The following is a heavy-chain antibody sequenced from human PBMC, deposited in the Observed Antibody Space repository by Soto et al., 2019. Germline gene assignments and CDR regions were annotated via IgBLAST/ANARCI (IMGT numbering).Heavy chain of an antibody. V-gene: IGHV3-23*01. J-gene: IGHJ4*02. D-gene: IGHD6-13*01. CDR1: GFTFSNYA. CDR3: AKDQSSSWYEIDY. CDR2: ISGSGGST. Sequence: EVQLLESGGGLVQPGGSLRLSCAASGFTFSNYAVTWVRQAPGKGLEWVSTISGSGGSTYYADSVKGRFTISRDNSKNTLYLQMYSLRAEDTAVYYCAKDQSSSWYEIDYWGQGTLVTVSS.